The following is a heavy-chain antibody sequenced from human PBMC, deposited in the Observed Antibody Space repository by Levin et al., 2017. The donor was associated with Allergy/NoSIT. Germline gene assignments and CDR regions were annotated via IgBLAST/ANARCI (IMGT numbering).Heavy chain of an antibody. CDR2: INPSGGST. CDR3: AHIESSGDDAFDI. D-gene: IGHD3-22*01. J-gene: IGHJ3*02. CDR1: GYTFTSYY. V-gene: IGHV1-46*01. Sequence: ASVKVSCKASGYTFTSYYMHWVRQAPGQGLEWMGIINPSGGSTSYAQKFQGRVTMTRDTSTSTVYMELSSLRSEDTAVYYCAHIESSGDDAFDIWGQGTMVTVSS.